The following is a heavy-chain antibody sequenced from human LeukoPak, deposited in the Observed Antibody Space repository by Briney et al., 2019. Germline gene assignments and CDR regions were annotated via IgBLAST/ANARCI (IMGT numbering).Heavy chain of an antibody. CDR2: ISYDGSNK. V-gene: IGHV3-30*04. CDR3: AKDSSGSSQTDY. CDR1: GFTFSSYA. D-gene: IGHD1-26*01. Sequence: HPGGSLRLSCAASGFTFSSYAMHWVRQAPGKGLEWVAVISYDGSNKYYADSVKGRFTISRDNSKNTLYLQMNSLRAEDTAVYYCAKDSSGSSQTDYWGQGTLVTVSS. J-gene: IGHJ4*02.